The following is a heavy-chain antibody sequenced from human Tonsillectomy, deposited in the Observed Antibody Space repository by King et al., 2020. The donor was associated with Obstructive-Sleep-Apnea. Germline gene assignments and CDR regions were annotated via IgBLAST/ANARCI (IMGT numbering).Heavy chain of an antibody. J-gene: IGHJ5*02. D-gene: IGHD1-26*01. CDR3: ARDLGEPISGWFDP. CDR2: ISVSNGST. V-gene: IGHV1-18*04. CDR1: GYTFTSND. Sequence: VQPVQSGSEVKKPGASVKVSCKASGYTFTSNDITWVRQAPGQGLEWMGWISVSNGSTNYAQKFQGRVTMTTETSTRTAYMELRSLRSDDTATYYCARDLGEPISGWFDPWGQGTLVTVSS.